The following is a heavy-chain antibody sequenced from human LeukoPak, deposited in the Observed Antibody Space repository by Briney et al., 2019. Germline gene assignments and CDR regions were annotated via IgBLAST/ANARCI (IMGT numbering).Heavy chain of an antibody. CDR3: ARGTLPLGYCSSTSCPLGAFDI. V-gene: IGHV1-69*13. D-gene: IGHD2-2*01. CDR1: GGTFSSYA. CDR2: IIPIFGTA. J-gene: IGHJ3*02. Sequence: ASVKVSCKASGGTFSSYAISWVRQAPGQGLEWMGGIIPIFGTANYAQKFQGRVTITADESTSTAYMELSSLRSEDTAVYYCARGTLPLGYCSSTSCPLGAFDIWGQGTMVTVSS.